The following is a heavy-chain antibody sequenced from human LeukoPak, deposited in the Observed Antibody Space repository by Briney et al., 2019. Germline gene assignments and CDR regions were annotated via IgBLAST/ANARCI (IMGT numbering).Heavy chain of an antibody. Sequence: GGSLRLSCAASGFTFDDYAMHWVRQAPGKGLEWVSLISWDGGSTYYADSVKGRFTISRDNSKNTLYLQMNSLRAEDTAVYYCARDLGDYDILTGYYGGGWFDPWGQGTLVTVFS. V-gene: IGHV3-43D*03. J-gene: IGHJ5*02. CDR2: ISWDGGST. CDR3: ARDLGDYDILTGYYGGGWFDP. D-gene: IGHD3-9*01. CDR1: GFTFDDYA.